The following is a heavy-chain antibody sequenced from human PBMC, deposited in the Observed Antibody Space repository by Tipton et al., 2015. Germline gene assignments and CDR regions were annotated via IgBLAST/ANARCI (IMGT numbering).Heavy chain of an antibody. J-gene: IGHJ6*02. CDR2: INWNSVGT. V-gene: IGHV3-20*04. Sequence: SLRLSCEASGFIFDDYGMAWVRQAPGKGLEWVCGINWNSVGTGYADSVKGRFTISRDNAKNSLFLHVNSLRDEDTALYYCARDARGMDVWGQGTTVTVSS. CDR3: ARDARGMDV. CDR1: GFIFDDYG. D-gene: IGHD3-10*01.